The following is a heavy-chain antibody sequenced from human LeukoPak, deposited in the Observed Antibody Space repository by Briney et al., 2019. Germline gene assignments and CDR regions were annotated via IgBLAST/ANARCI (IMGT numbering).Heavy chain of an antibody. CDR3: ARLYSANWSPYYFDY. J-gene: IGHJ4*02. CDR1: GYSITTYY. D-gene: IGHD6-13*01. Sequence: SETLSLTCAVSGYSITTYYWSWIRQPPGKGLEWIGYMYYSGSANYNPALKSRVTMSADTSKNQFSLQLSSVTAADTALYYCARLYSANWSPYYFDYWGQGILVTVSP. V-gene: IGHV4-59*08. CDR2: MYYSGSA.